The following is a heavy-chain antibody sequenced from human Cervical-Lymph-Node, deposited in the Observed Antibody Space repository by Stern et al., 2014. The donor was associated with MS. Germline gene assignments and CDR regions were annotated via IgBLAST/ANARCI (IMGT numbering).Heavy chain of an antibody. CDR2: IFLDGGE. V-gene: IGHV2-26*01. CDR1: GFSLSHVRMG. D-gene: IGHD6-13*01. CDR3: ARMMQHLAGDAFDI. J-gene: IGHJ3*02. Sequence: QITLKESGPVLVKPTETLTLTCTVSGFSLSHVRMGVSWIRQPPGKALEWLAHIFLDGGESFTKFLKGRLTISKDISKSQVILTMTHMDPADTATYYCARMMQHLAGDAFDIWGQGTMVSVSS.